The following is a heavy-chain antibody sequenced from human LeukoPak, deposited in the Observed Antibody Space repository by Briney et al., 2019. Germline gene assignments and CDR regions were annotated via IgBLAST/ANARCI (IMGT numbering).Heavy chain of an antibody. D-gene: IGHD7-27*01. CDR1: GYTFTGYY. CDR3: ARGEIFLTGIDP. V-gene: IGHV1-2*06. J-gene: IGHJ5*02. Sequence: ASVKVSCKASGYTFTGYYMHWARQAPGQGLEWMGRINPNSGGTNYAQKFQGRVTMTRDTSISTAYMELSRLRSDDTAVYYCARGEIFLTGIDPWGQGTLVTVSS. CDR2: INPNSGGT.